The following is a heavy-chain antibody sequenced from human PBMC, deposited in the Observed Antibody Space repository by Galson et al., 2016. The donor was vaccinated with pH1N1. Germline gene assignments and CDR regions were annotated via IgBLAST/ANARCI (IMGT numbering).Heavy chain of an antibody. D-gene: IGHD4-17*01. V-gene: IGHV2-70*01. CDR2: IDWDDDK. CDR1: GSSLSTSGMC. CDR3: ARLDYGDYSSYFEY. J-gene: IGHJ4*02. Sequence: PALVKPTQTLTLTCTFSGSSLSTSGMCVSWIRQPPGKALEWLALIDWDDDKYYSTSLKTRLTISKDTSKNQVVLTMTNMDPVDTATYYCARLDYGDYSSYFEYWGQGTLVTVSS.